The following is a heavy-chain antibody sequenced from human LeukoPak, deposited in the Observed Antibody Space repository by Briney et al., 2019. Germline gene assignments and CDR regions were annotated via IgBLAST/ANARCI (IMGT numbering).Heavy chain of an antibody. J-gene: IGHJ4*02. CDR2: ISTSRTTI. D-gene: IGHD1-1*01. Sequence: PGGSLRLSCAASGFTFSSYSMNWVRQAPGKGLEWVSFISTSRTTIYYADSVKGRFTVSRDNVKNSLYLQMNSLRAEDTAVYYCARDWALDTWGQGTLVTVSS. CDR1: GFTFSSYS. V-gene: IGHV3-48*01. CDR3: ARDWALDT.